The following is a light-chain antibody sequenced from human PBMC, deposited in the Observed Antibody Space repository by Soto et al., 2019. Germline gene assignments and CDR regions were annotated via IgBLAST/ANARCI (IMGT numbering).Light chain of an antibody. CDR3: QQHGSSPPIT. J-gene: IGKJ5*01. V-gene: IGKV3-20*01. CDR1: QSVSSSY. CDR2: GAS. Sequence: ESVLTQSPGTLSLSPGERATLSCRASQSVSSSYFAWYQQQPGQAPRLLIYGASSRATGIPDRFSGSGSGTDFTLTISRLEPEDFAVYYCQQHGSSPPITFGQGTRLE.